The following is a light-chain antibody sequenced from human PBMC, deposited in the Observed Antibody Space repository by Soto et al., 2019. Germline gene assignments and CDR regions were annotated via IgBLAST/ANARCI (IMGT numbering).Light chain of an antibody. CDR2: GPS. V-gene: IGKV3-20*01. CDR1: QSVSSTY. Sequence: EIVLTQSPGTLSLSPGERATLSCRASQSVSSTYLAWYQQKPGQAPRLLIYGPSSRATGIPDRFSGSGSGTDFTITISVLESEHSAVNFTHQPDTFGQGTRLKIK. CDR3: HQPDT. J-gene: IGKJ5*01.